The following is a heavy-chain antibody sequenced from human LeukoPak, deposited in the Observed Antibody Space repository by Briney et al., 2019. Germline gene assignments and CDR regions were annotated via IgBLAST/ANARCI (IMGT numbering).Heavy chain of an antibody. J-gene: IGHJ4*02. V-gene: IGHV1-8*02. CDR1: GYTFTGYY. CDR2: MNPNSGNT. CDR3: ARGGRYYDSGSLGY. Sequence: ASVKVSCKASGYTFTGYYMHWVRQAPGQGLEWMGWMNPNSGNTGYAQKFQGRVTMTRNTSISTAYMELSSLGSEDTAVYYCARGGRYYDSGSLGYWGQGTLVTVSS. D-gene: IGHD3-10*01.